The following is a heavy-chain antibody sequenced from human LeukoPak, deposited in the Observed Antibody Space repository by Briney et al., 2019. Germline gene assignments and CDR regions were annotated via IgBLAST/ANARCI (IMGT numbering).Heavy chain of an antibody. V-gene: IGHV3-48*03. CDR1: GFIFSDYE. Sequence: PGGSLRLSCAVSGFIFSDYERNWVRQAPGKGLEWVSYISSSGRKIYYADSVKGRFTISRDNAKNSLYLQMNSLRADDTAIYYCARGPRDPTEYCSRGACAPTYEVWGQGALVTVSS. J-gene: IGHJ4*02. CDR2: ISSSGRKI. CDR3: ARGPRDPTEYCSRGACAPTYEV. D-gene: IGHD2-15*01.